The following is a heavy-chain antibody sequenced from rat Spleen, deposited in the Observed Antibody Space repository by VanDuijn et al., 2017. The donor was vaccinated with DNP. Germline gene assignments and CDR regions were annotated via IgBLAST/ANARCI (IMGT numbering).Heavy chain of an antibody. CDR2: ISASGGGT. CDR3: ARHGRVTTVATYWYFDF. CDR1: GFTFSDYG. V-gene: IGHV5S13*01. D-gene: IGHD1-3*01. Sequence: EVQLVESGGGLVQPGRSMKLSCAASGFTFSDYGMAWVLQAPTKGLEWVASISASGGGTYYRDSVKGRFTNSRDNANHTLYLQMDSLRSEDTATYYCARHGRVTTVATYWYFDFWGPGTMVTVSS. J-gene: IGHJ1*01.